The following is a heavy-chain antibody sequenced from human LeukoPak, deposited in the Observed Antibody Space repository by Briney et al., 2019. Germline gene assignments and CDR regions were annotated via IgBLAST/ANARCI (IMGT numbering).Heavy chain of an antibody. CDR3: AKDRWGGVAVAPDY. D-gene: IGHD6-19*01. V-gene: IGHV3-23*01. CDR1: GFTFSKYA. Sequence: GGSLRLSCAASGFTFSKYAMIWIRQAPGKGLEWVSGIFDSGDATYYAGSVKGRFTISRDNSKNPLYLQMNSLRAEDTAVYYCAKDRWGGVAVAPDYWGQGTLVTVSS. J-gene: IGHJ4*02. CDR2: IFDSGDAT.